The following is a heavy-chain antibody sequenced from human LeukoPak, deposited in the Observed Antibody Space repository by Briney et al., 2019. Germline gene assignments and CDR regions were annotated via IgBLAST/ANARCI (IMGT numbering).Heavy chain of an antibody. CDR1: GGSFSGYY. V-gene: IGHV4-34*01. D-gene: IGHD6-19*01. J-gene: IGHJ5*02. CDR3: ARRGGQWLAKNWFDP. CDR2: INHSGST. Sequence: SETLSLTCAVYGGSFSGYYWSWIRQPPGKGLEWIGEINHSGSTNYNPSLKSRVTISVDTSKNQFSLKLSSVTAADTAVYYCARRGGQWLAKNWFDPWGQGTLVTVSS.